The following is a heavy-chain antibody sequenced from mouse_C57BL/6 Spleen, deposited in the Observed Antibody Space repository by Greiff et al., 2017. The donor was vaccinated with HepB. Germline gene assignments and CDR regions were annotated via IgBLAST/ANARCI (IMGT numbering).Heavy chain of an antibody. Sequence: VKLQQPGAELVRPGSSVKLSCKASGYTFTSYWMDWVKQRPGQGLEWIGNIYPSDSETHYNQKFKDKATLTVDKSSSTAYMQLSSLTSEDSAVYYCARSHYSNLDYWGQGTTLTVSS. CDR2: IYPSDSET. V-gene: IGHV1-61*01. J-gene: IGHJ2*01. CDR3: ARSHYSNLDY. CDR1: GYTFTSYW. D-gene: IGHD2-5*01.